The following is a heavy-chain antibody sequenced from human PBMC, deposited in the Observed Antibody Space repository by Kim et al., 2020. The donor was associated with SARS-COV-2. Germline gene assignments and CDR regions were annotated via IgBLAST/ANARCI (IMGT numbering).Heavy chain of an antibody. CDR3: ARSPVTTYGDGMDV. V-gene: IGHV3-13*04. D-gene: IGHD4-17*01. Sequence: GGSLRLSCAASGFTFSSYDMHWVRQATGKGLEWVSAIGTAGDTYYPGSVKGRFTISRENAKNSLYLQMNSLRAGDTAVYYCARSPVTTYGDGMDVWGQGTTVTVSS. CDR2: IGTAGDT. CDR1: GFTFSSYD. J-gene: IGHJ6*02.